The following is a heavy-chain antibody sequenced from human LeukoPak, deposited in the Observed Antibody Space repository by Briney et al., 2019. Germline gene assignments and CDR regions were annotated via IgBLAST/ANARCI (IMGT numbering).Heavy chain of an antibody. CDR3: ARGAFTIFGVEYYMDV. J-gene: IGHJ6*03. V-gene: IGHV4-59*01. CDR1: GGSISSYY. D-gene: IGHD3-3*01. CDR2: IYYSGST. Sequence: SETLSLTCTVSGGSISSYYWSWIRQPPGKGLEWIGYIYYSGSTNYNPSLKSRVTISVDTSKNQFSLKLSSVTAADTAVYYCARGAFTIFGVEYYMDVWGKGTTVTVSS.